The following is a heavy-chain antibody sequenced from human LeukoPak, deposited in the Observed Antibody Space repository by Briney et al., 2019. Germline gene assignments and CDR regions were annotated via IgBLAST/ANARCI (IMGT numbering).Heavy chain of an antibody. J-gene: IGHJ4*02. CDR1: GGSISSYY. D-gene: IGHD6-19*01. CDR3: ARSGSGRGTVDY. V-gene: IGHV4-59*08. CDR2: IYFSGIT. Sequence: SETLSLTCTVTGGSISSYYWSWIRQPPGNGRELIGYIYFSGITNYNPSLKSRVTISVDTSKNQFSLKLSSVTAADTAVYYCARSGSGRGTVDYWGQGTLVTVSS.